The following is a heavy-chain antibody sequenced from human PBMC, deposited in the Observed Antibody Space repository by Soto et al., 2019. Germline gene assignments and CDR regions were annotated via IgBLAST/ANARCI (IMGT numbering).Heavy chain of an antibody. D-gene: IGHD6-13*01. CDR1: GFTFSSYA. CDR3: ARSGGYCSSASCFNWFDY. CDR2: ISSNGGST. J-gene: IGHJ5*01. Sequence: EVQLVESGGGLVQPGGSLRLSCAASGFTFSSYAMHWVRQAPGKGLEYVSAISSNGGSTYYANSVKGRFTISRDNSKHPLYLQIGSRSAEAIAVYYWARSGGYCSSASCFNWFDYWGQGTLVTVSS. V-gene: IGHV3-64*01.